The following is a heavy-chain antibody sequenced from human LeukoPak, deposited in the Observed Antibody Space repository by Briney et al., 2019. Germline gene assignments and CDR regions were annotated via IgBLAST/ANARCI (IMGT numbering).Heavy chain of an antibody. V-gene: IGHV1-46*01. D-gene: IGHD3-22*01. CDR1: GYSFTTYG. Sequence: ASVKVSCKASGYSFTTYGISWVRQAPGQGLEWMGIINPSGGSTSYAQKFQGRVTMTRDTSTSTVYMELSSLRSEDTAVYYCARSDDYYDSSGIDAFDIWGQGTMVTVSS. CDR2: INPSGGST. J-gene: IGHJ3*02. CDR3: ARSDDYYDSSGIDAFDI.